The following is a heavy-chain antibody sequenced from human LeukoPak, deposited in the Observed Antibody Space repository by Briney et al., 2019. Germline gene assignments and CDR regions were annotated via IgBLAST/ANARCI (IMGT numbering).Heavy chain of an antibody. Sequence: PGGSLRLSCAASGFTFSSYWMTWVRQAPGKGLEWVANIKRDGSEKNYVDSVKGRFTISRDNAKNSLYLQMNSLRAEDTAVYYCASGLELDYWGQGTLVTVSS. CDR3: ASGLELDY. CDR1: GFTFSSYW. V-gene: IGHV3-7*03. J-gene: IGHJ4*02. CDR2: IKRDGSEK.